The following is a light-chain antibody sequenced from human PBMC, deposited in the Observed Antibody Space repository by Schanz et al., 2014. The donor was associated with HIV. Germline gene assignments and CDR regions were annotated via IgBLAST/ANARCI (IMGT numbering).Light chain of an antibody. CDR1: QTVNPYS. J-gene: IGKJ3*01. CDR3: HHYGGS. CDR2: GAS. Sequence: EIVLTQSPGSLSLSPGGRATLSCRASQTVNPYSLAWYQQKRGQAPRLLIYGASTRATGIPDRFSGSASGTDFTLTISRLEPEDFAVYYCHHYGGSFGPGTTVDYK. V-gene: IGKV3-20*01.